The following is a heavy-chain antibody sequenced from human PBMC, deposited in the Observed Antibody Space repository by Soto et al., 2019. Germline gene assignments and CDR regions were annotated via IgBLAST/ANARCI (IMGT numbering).Heavy chain of an antibody. CDR1: GGSVSSGTYY. Sequence: QVQLQESGPGLVKPSETLSLTCSVSGGSVSSGTYYWSWSRQPPGKGLEWIAYIHYSGSTKYNSSLKSRVTISVDTSRNQVSLRLTSVTAADTAVYYCARSGGGSGWLGGQGTLVTVSS. D-gene: IGHD6-19*01. CDR3: ARSGGGSGWL. V-gene: IGHV4-61*01. J-gene: IGHJ4*02. CDR2: IHYSGST.